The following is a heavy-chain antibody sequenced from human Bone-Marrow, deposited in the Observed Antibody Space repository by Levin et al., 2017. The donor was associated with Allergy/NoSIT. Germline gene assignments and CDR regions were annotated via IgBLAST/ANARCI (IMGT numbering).Heavy chain of an antibody. CDR2: IKQDGTEK. J-gene: IGHJ4*02. D-gene: IGHD3-3*01. CDR3: ARDPGTDFWSGFLD. CDR1: GFTFSSYW. V-gene: IGHV3-7*01. Sequence: GESLKISCAASGFTFSSYWMTWVRQAPGKGLEWVANIKQDGTEKHYVDSVKGRFTISRDNARNSLYLQMNSLRVEDTAVYYCARDPGTDFWSGFLDWGQGILVTVSS.